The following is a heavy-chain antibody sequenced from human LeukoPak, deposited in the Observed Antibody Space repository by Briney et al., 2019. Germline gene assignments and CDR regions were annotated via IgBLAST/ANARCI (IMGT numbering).Heavy chain of an antibody. CDR1: GGSISSYY. Sequence: PSETLSLTCIVSGGSISSYYWSWIRQPPGKGLEWIGYIYSSGSTDYNPSLKSRATISLDTSNHQFSLKLTSVTAADTAVYYCARHVGIHLCSLYFDYWGQGSLVTVSS. CDR2: IYSSGST. CDR3: ARHVGIHLCSLYFDY. J-gene: IGHJ4*02. V-gene: IGHV4-59*08. D-gene: IGHD1-14*01.